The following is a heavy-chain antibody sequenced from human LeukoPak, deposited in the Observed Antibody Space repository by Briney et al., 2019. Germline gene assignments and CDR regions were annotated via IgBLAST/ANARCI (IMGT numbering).Heavy chain of an antibody. J-gene: IGHJ4*02. D-gene: IGHD3-10*01. CDR3: ARDGPAQMVDFDY. CDR2: VYPYTGAT. Sequence: ASVKVSCKASGYTFSGTGWYLYWLRQAPGQGLECMGWVYPYTGATHYAQKFQGRVAMTRDTSISTAYMELSRLRPDDTAVYYCARDGPAQMVDFDYWGQGTLVTVSS. V-gene: IGHV1-2*02. CDR1: GYTFSGTGWY.